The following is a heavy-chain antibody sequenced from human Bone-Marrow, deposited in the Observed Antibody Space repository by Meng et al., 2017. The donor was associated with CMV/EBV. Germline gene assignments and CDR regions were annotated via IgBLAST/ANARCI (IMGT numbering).Heavy chain of an antibody. CDR3: ARDKYYDFWSGYYNYYYYYGMDV. J-gene: IGHJ6*01. D-gene: IGHD3-3*01. Sequence: GGSLRLSCAASGFTFSDYYMSWIRQAPGKGLEWVSYISSSGSTIYYADSVKGRFTISRDNAKNSLYLQMNSLRAEDTAVYYCARDKYYDFWSGYYNYYYYYGMDVWGQGTTVTGSS. CDR2: ISSSGSTI. CDR1: GFTFSDYY. V-gene: IGHV3-11*04.